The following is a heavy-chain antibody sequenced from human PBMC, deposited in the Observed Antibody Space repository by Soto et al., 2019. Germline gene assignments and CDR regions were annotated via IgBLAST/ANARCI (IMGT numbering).Heavy chain of an antibody. CDR1: GFSVTNAW. Sequence: DVQLVDSGGDLVKPGGSLRLSCAASGFSVTNAWMNWVRQAPGKGLEWVGRVYTSAEGGATNYAAPVKGRFTISRDDSKNTVYLQMNSLMTEDTAVYYCTTGSVEGFWGQGTTVTVSS. J-gene: IGHJ6*02. D-gene: IGHD2-15*01. CDR3: TTGSVEGF. CDR2: VYTSAEGGAT. V-gene: IGHV3-15*07.